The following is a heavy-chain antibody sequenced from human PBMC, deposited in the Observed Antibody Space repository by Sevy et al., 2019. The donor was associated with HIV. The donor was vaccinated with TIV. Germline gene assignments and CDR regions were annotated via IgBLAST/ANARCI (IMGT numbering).Heavy chain of an antibody. J-gene: IGHJ4*02. CDR3: ARLGGLRFFDWSSLNYFDY. V-gene: IGHV4-39*01. CDR2: VYFTGST. D-gene: IGHD3-9*01. Sequence: SETLSLTCSVSGGSISSSTYYWGWIRQPPGRGLEWIGSVYFTGSTYYNPSLKSRVTISVDTSKNEFSLKVNSVTAADTAVYYCARLGGLRFFDWSSLNYFDYWGQGTRVTVSS. CDR1: GGSISSSTYY.